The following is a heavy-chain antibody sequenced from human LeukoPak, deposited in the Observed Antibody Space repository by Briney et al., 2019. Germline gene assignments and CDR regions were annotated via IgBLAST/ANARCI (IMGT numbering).Heavy chain of an antibody. CDR1: GFTFSSYG. Sequence: GRSLRLSCAASGFTFSSYGMHWVRQAPGKGLEWVAVIWYDGSNKYYADSVKGRFTISRDNSKNTLYLQMNSLRAEDTAVYYCARERDSSSSYFDYWGQGTLVTVPS. V-gene: IGHV3-33*01. CDR2: IWYDGSNK. D-gene: IGHD3-22*01. J-gene: IGHJ4*02. CDR3: ARERDSSSSYFDY.